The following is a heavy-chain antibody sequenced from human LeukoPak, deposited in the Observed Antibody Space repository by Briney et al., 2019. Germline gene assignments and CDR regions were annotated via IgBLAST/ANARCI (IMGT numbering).Heavy chain of an antibody. D-gene: IGHD6-19*01. J-gene: IGHJ4*02. CDR3: AREGIAVAGTQIDY. CDR2: ISSSSSYI. V-gene: IGHV3-21*01. Sequence: PGGSLRLSCAASGFTFSSYSMNWVRQAPGKVLEWVSSISSSSSYIYYADSVKGRFTISRDNAKNSLYLQMNSLRAEDTAVYYCAREGIAVAGTQIDYWGQGTLVTVSS. CDR1: GFTFSSYS.